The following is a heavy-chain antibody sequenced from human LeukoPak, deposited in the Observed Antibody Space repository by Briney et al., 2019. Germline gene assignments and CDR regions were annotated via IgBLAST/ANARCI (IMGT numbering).Heavy chain of an antibody. V-gene: IGHV4-39*01. CDR1: GGSISSSSYY. Sequence: SETLSLTCTVSGGSISSSSYYWGWIRQPPGKGLEGIGRIDDSGSTYYNPSLKSRVTISVDTSKKQFSLKLSSVTAADTAVYYCARPTVVTACYGGEESSYLAYWGEGALVTVSS. CDR3: ARPTVVTACYGGEESSYLAY. CDR2: IDDSGST. D-gene: IGHD4-23*01. J-gene: IGHJ4*02.